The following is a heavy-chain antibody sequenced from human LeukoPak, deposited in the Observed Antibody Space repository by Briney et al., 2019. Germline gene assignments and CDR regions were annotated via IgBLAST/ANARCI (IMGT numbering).Heavy chain of an antibody. CDR2: INPNSGGT. J-gene: IGHJ4*02. V-gene: IGHV1-2*02. D-gene: IGHD6-19*01. CDR3: ARAAFTYSSGHPPNY. Sequence: ASVKVSCKASGYTFTGYYMHWVRQAPGQGLEWMGWINPNSGGTNYAQKFQGRVTMTRDTSISTAYMELSRLRSDDTAVYYCARAAFTYSSGHPPNYWGQGTLVTVSS. CDR1: GYTFTGYY.